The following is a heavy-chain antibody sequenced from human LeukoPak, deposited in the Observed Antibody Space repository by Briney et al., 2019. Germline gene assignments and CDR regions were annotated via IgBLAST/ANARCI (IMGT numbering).Heavy chain of an antibody. D-gene: IGHD1-26*01. V-gene: IGHV4-34*01. CDR2: INHSGST. J-gene: IGHJ3*02. CDR1: GGSFSVYY. Sequence: SETLSLTCALYGGSFSVYYWSWIRQPPGKGLEGIGEINHSGSTNYNPSLKSRVTISVDTSKHQFSLKLSSVTAADTAVYYCARGRVGATADIWGQGTMVTVSS. CDR3: ARGRVGATADI.